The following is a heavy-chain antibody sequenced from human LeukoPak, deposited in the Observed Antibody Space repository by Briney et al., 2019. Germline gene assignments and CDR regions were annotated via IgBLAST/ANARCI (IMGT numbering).Heavy chain of an antibody. V-gene: IGHV4-61*01. D-gene: IGHD3-22*01. CDR2: ISNSGST. Sequence: SETLSLTCAVSGGYVNRGTFFWTWIRKPPGKGLEWIGYISNSGSTNYHPSLKSRVTISSDTSKTQFTLRLTSVIAADTAVYYCARSPSGYRFDSWGQGTLVTVSS. J-gene: IGHJ4*02. CDR3: ARSPSGYRFDS. CDR1: GGYVNRGTFF.